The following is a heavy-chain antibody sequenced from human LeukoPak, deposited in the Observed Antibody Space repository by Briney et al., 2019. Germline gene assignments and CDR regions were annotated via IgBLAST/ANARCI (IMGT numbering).Heavy chain of an antibody. D-gene: IGHD4-17*01. V-gene: IGHV4-59*08. J-gene: IGHJ4*02. CDR2: IYYSGST. Sequence: SETLSLTCTVSGGSISSYYWSWIRQPPGKGLEWIGYIYYSGSTNYNPSLKSRVTISVDTSKNQFSLKLSSVTAADTAVYYCAGHDYGDVSSPYYFDYWGQGTLVTDSS. CDR1: GGSISSYY. CDR3: AGHDYGDVSSPYYFDY.